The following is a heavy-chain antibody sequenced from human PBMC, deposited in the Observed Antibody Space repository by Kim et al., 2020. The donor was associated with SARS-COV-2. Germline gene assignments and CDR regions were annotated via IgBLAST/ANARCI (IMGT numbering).Heavy chain of an antibody. J-gene: IGHJ6*02. CDR1: GFTLSSFS. Sequence: GGSLRLSCAASGFTLSSFSMTWVRQVPGKGLEWVSAINARGDFMSSAYSVKGRFTITRDTSNNTIYLQMNSLRDEDTGVYFCAKNVIDRGADVWGQGTLVTVSS. V-gene: IGHV3-23*01. D-gene: IGHD2-15*01. CDR2: INARGDFM. CDR3: AKNVIDRGADV.